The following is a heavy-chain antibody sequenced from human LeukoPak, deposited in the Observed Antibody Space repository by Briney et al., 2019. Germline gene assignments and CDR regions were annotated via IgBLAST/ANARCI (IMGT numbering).Heavy chain of an antibody. Sequence: PSETLSLTCTVSGGSISSYYWSWIRQPPGKGLEWIGYIYYSGSTNYNPSLKSRVTISVDTSKNQFSLKLSSVTAADTAVYYCAREDVLTDAFDIWGQGTMVTVSS. CDR1: GGSISSYY. CDR3: AREDVLTDAFDI. CDR2: IYYSGST. J-gene: IGHJ3*02. V-gene: IGHV4-59*01. D-gene: IGHD3-10*01.